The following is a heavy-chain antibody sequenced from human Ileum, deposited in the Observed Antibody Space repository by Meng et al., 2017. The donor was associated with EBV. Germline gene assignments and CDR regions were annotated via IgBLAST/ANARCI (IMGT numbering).Heavy chain of an antibody. J-gene: IGHJ4*02. Sequence: QMQLVEYDPEVMRHGSSVGVSSKASGYNFTTFGNGWVQQAPGQGLEWLGWISAYNGLTKYSQKVQDRNTLTTDASTTTAYMELSSLTSDDTAVYYCARQRGYHESIAYWGQGTLVTVSS. V-gene: IGHV1-18*01. CDR2: ISAYNGLT. D-gene: IGHD5-18*01. CDR1: GYNFTTFG. CDR3: ARQRGYHESIAY.